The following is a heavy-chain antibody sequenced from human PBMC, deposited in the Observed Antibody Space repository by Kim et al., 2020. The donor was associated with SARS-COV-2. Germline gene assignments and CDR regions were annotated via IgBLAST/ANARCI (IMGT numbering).Heavy chain of an antibody. CDR1: GFTFRTYS. CDR3: AREQVDMWGMDV. V-gene: IGHV3-21*01. CDR2: ISSNSTYI. Sequence: GGSLRLSCAASGFTFRTYSMNWVRQAPGKGLEWLSSISSNSTYIFYADSVKGRFTISRDNAKNSLYLQMNSLRVEDTAVYYCAREQVDMWGMDVRGQGTT. D-gene: IGHD5-12*01. J-gene: IGHJ6*02.